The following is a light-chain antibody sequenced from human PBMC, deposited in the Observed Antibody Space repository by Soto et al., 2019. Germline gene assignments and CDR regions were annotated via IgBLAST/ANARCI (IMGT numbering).Light chain of an antibody. Sequence: ILLTPTPVTSAVSPGESGVLSCKASQSVSTSLAWYQHKPGQAPRLFIYDASKRAPGIPARFTGSGSGTDFTLTISSLEPEDIAIYYCQVRDVWPSFGQGTKV. V-gene: IGKV3-11*01. CDR2: DAS. CDR3: QVRDVWPS. CDR1: QSVSTS. J-gene: IGKJ1*01.